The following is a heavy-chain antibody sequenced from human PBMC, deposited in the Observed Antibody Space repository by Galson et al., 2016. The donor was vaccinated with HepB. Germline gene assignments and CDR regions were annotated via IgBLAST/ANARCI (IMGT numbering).Heavy chain of an antibody. Sequence: DPVKGRFTISRDNSRNMVFLQINSLRPEDSAAYYCAREIAVDNKIAGTDSWGQGTLVTVSS. D-gene: IGHD6-19*01. V-gene: IGHV3-30*01. J-gene: IGHJ5*01. CDR3: AREIAVDNKIAGTDS.